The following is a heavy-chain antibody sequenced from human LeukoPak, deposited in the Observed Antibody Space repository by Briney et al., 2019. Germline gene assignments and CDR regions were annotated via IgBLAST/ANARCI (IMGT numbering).Heavy chain of an antibody. CDR1: GGSFSGYY. D-gene: IGHD3-22*01. V-gene: IGHV4-34*01. J-gene: IGHJ4*02. CDR3: ASTDYYDSSGYYY. CDR2: INHSGST. Sequence: SETLSLTCAVYGGSFSGYYWSWIRQPPGKGLEWIGEINHSGSTNYNPSLKSRVTISVDTSKNQFSLKLSSVTAADTAVYYCASTDYYDSSGYYYWGQGTLVTVSS.